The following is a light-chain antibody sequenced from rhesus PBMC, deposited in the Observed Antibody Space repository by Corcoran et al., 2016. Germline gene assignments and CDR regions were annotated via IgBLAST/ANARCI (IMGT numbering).Light chain of an antibody. CDR2: CAS. CDR3: YQHSSGYS. V-gene: IGKV3-10*01. CDR1: QRVSSY. J-gene: IGKJ2*01. Sequence: QVILTQSPATLSLSPGERATLSCRASQRVSSYLAWYQQKPGQAPRLLIYCASSRATGIPDRFSGSGSGTDFTLTISSLEHEDVGVFHCYQHSSGYSFGQGTKVEIK.